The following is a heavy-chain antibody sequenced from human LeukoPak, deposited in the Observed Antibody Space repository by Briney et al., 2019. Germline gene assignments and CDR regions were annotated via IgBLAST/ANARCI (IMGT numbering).Heavy chain of an antibody. Sequence: SQTLSLTCAISGDSVSSNSAAWNWIRQSPSRGLEWLGRTYYRSKWYNDYAVSVKSRITINPDTSKNQFSLQLNSVTPEDTAVYYCARVIGAAAGTLGAFDIWGQGTMVTVSS. J-gene: IGHJ3*02. D-gene: IGHD6-13*01. V-gene: IGHV6-1*01. CDR2: TYYRSKWYN. CDR1: GDSVSSNSAA. CDR3: ARVIGAAAGTLGAFDI.